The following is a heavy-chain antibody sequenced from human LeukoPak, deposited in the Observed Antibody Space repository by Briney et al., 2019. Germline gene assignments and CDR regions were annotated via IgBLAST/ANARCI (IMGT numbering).Heavy chain of an antibody. J-gene: IGHJ4*02. D-gene: IGHD5-24*01. CDR3: AKDLAEMATVIDY. CDR1: IFPFSSCS. CDR2: ISGRGDST. Sequence: GGSLRLSCGASIFPFSSCSMIWVRHSSGTGLEWGSAISGRGDSTYYADAVEGRFTISRDNSKNTLYLQMNSLRAEDTAVYYCAKDLAEMATVIDYWGQGTLVTVSS. V-gene: IGHV3-23*01.